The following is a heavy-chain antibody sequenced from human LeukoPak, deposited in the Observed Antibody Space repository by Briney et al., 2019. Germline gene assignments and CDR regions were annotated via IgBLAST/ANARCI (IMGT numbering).Heavy chain of an antibody. Sequence: GGSLRLSCAASGFTFSDYYMSWIRQAPGKGLEWVSYISSSGSTIYCADSVKGRFTISRDNAKNSLYLQMNSLRAEDTAVYYCARGEVVTASLPDYFYYYMDVWGKGTTVTISS. J-gene: IGHJ6*03. CDR2: ISSSGSTI. CDR1: GFTFSDYY. CDR3: ARGEVVTASLPDYFYYYMDV. V-gene: IGHV3-11*04. D-gene: IGHD2-21*02.